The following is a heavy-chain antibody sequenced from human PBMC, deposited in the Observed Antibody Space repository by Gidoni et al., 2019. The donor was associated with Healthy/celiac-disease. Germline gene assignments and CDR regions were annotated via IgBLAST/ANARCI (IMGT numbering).Heavy chain of an antibody. CDR3: ARNVRYFDYYYYYGMDV. Sequence: QVQLQESGPGLVKPSQTLSLTCTVSGGSISSGSYYWSWIRQPAGKGLEWIGRIYTSGSTNYNPSLKSRVTISVDTSKNQFSLKLSSVTAADTAVYYCARNVRYFDYYYYYGMDVWGQGTTVTVSS. D-gene: IGHD3-9*01. CDR1: GGSISSGSYY. J-gene: IGHJ6*02. CDR2: IYTSGST. V-gene: IGHV4-61*02.